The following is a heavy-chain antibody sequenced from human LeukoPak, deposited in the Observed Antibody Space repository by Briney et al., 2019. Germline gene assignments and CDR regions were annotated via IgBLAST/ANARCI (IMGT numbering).Heavy chain of an antibody. V-gene: IGHV1-69*06. CDR3: ARAILTAYYYYYMDV. Sequence: VKVSCKASGGTFSSYAISWVRQAPGQGLEWMGGIIPIFGTANYAQKFQGRVTITADKSTSTAYMELSSLRSEDTAVYYCARAILTAYYYYYMDVWGKGTTVTISS. CDR2: IIPIFGTA. J-gene: IGHJ6*03. D-gene: IGHD3-9*01. CDR1: GGTFSSYA.